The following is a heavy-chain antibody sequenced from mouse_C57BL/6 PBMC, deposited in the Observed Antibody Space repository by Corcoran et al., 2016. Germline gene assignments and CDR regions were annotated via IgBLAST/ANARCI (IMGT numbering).Heavy chain of an antibody. CDR3: ARRVVAPMDY. D-gene: IGHD1-1*01. V-gene: IGHV1-81*01. CDR1: GYTFTSYG. J-gene: IGHJ4*01. Sequence: QVQLQQSGAELARPGASVKLSCKASGYTFTSYGISWVKQRTGQGLEWIGEIYPRSDNTYSNEKFKGKATLTADKSSSTAYMELRSLTSEDSAVYFGARRVVAPMDYWGQGTSVTVSS. CDR2: IYPRSDNT.